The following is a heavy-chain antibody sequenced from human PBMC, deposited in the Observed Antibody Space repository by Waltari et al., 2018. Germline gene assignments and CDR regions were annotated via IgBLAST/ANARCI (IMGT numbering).Heavy chain of an antibody. V-gene: IGHV1-2*02. CDR2: LNPKSGGT. CDR3: ARAVLSTTSPQIFDY. D-gene: IGHD4-17*01. CDR1: GYTFTGYY. J-gene: IGHJ4*02. Sequence: QVQLVQSGAEVKKPGASVKVSCKASGYTFTGYYMHWVRQAPGQGLEWMGWLNPKSGGTNDAQKFQGRVTMTRDTSISTAYMELSRLRSDDTAVYYCARAVLSTTSPQIFDYWGQGTLVTVSS.